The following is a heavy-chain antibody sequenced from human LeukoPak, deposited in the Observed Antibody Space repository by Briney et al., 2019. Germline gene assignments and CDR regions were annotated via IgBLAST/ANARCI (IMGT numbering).Heavy chain of an antibody. Sequence: GGSLRLSCAASGFTFSSYAMSWVRQAPGKGLEWVSVIGGSGGNANYADSVRGRFTVSRDNTKNTVYLQMNSLRAEDTAVYYCAKNYYDNSAQGWASFDYWGQGTLVTVSS. J-gene: IGHJ4*02. CDR1: GFTFSSYA. V-gene: IGHV3-23*01. CDR3: AKNYYDNSAQGWASFDY. CDR2: IGGSGGNA. D-gene: IGHD3-22*01.